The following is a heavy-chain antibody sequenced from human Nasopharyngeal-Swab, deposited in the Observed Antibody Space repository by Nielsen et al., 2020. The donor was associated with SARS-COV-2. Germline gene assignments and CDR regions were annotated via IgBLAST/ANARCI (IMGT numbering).Heavy chain of an antibody. CDR1: GGSISNYY. D-gene: IGHD2-21*01. Sequence: SETLSLTCTVSGGSISNYYWSWIRQPPGKRLEWIGYIYNSGRTTDYNPSLKSRVTISLDTSKNQFSLKLSSATAADTAVYYCARGGDGGLAHFDYWGQGNLVTVSS. CDR3: ARGGDGGLAHFDY. J-gene: IGHJ4*02. V-gene: IGHV4-59*01. CDR2: IYNSGRTT.